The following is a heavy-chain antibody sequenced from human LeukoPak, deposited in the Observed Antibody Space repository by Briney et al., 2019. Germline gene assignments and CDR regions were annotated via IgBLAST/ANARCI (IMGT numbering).Heavy chain of an antibody. J-gene: IGHJ4*02. V-gene: IGHV4-34*01. CDR2: INHSGST. Sequence: PSETLSLTCAVYGGSFSGYYWSWIRKPPGKGLEWIGEINHSGSTNYNPSLKSRVTISVDTSKNQFSLKLSSVTAADTAVYYCARDYSGTPVYWGQGTLVTVSS. CDR3: ARDYSGTPVY. CDR1: GGSFSGYY. D-gene: IGHD5-12*01.